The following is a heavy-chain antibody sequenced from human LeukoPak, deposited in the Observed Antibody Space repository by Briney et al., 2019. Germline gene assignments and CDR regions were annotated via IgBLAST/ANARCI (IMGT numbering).Heavy chain of an antibody. V-gene: IGHV1-2*04. CDR3: ARGWARNYYGSGSRTNWFDP. J-gene: IGHJ5*02. D-gene: IGHD3-10*01. CDR2: INPNSGGT. CDR1: GYTFTGYY. Sequence: ASVKVSCKASGYTFTGYYMHWVRQAPRQGLEWMGWINPNSGGTNYAQKFQGWVTMTRDTSISTAYMELSRLRSDDTAVYYCARGWARNYYGSGSRTNWFDPWGQGTLVTVSS.